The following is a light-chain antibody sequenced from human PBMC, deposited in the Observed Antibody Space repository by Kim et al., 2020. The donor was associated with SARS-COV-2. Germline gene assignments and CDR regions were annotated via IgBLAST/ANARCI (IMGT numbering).Light chain of an antibody. V-gene: IGLV3-9*01. Sequence: SYELTQPLSVSVALGQTARITCGGNNIGSKNVHWYQQKPGQAPVLVIYGDSNRPSGIPERFSGSNSGNTATLTISRAQAGDEAYYYCQVWDSSTAHYVFGTGTKVTVL. CDR1: NIGSKN. J-gene: IGLJ1*01. CDR2: GDS. CDR3: QVWDSSTAHYV.